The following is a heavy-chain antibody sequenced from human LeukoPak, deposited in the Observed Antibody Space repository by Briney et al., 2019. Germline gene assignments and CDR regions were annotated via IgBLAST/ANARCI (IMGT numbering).Heavy chain of an antibody. Sequence: GGSLRLSCAASGFTFSSYAMHWVRQAPGKGLEWVAVISYDGSNKYYADSVKGRFTISRDNSKNTLYLQRNSLRAEDTAVYYCAGRYCSSTSCYGHFDYWGQGTLVTVSS. J-gene: IGHJ4*02. CDR2: ISYDGSNK. V-gene: IGHV3-30*04. CDR1: GFTFSSYA. D-gene: IGHD2-2*01. CDR3: AGRYCSSTSCYGHFDY.